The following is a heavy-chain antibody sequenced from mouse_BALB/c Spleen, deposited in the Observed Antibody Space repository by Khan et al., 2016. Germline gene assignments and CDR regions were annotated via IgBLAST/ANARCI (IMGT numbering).Heavy chain of an antibody. V-gene: IGHV2-6-1*01. J-gene: IGHJ4*01. D-gene: IGHD1-1*01. CDR2: IWSDGST. CDR3: ARHYYGTSYAMDY. Sequence: VELVESGPGLVAPSQSLSITCTISGFSLTSYGVHWVRQPPGKGLEWLVGIWSDGSTTYNSALKSRRSISKDNSKSQVFLKMNSLQTDDTAMYYCARHYYGTSYAMDYLGQETSVTVSS. CDR1: GFSLTSYG.